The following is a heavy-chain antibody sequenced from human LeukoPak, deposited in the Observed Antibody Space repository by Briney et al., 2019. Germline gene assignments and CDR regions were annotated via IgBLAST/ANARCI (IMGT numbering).Heavy chain of an antibody. Sequence: GESLKISCKGSGYSFTSYWIGWVRQMPGKVLEWMGIIYPGDSDTRYSPSFQGQVTISADKSISTAYLQWSSLKASDTAMYYCGGFLGGGLMATIPHNWFDPWGQGTLVTVSS. D-gene: IGHD5-24*01. CDR2: IYPGDSDT. CDR1: GYSFTSYW. J-gene: IGHJ5*02. V-gene: IGHV5-51*01. CDR3: GGFLGGGLMATIPHNWFDP.